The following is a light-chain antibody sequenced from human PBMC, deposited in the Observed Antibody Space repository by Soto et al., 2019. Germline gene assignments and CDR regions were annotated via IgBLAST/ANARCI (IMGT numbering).Light chain of an antibody. CDR3: QQNYSTPYT. Sequence: DIHMAQSPSSLSASVGDRVTITCRASQSISSYLNWYQQKPGKAPKLLIYAASSLQSGVPSRFSGSGSGTDFPLTISSLQPEDVAIYNSQQNYSTPYTVGQGTTV. CDR2: AAS. J-gene: IGKJ2*01. CDR1: QSISSY. V-gene: IGKV1-39*01.